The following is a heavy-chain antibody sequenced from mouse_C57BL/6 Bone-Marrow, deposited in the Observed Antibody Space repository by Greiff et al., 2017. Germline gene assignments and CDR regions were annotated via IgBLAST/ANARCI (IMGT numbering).Heavy chain of an antibody. CDR2: ISNGGGST. CDR3: ARHRSMSF. J-gene: IGHJ3*01. CDR1: GFTFSSYG. Sequence: EVKLVESGGDLVKPGGSLKLSCAASGFTFSSYGMSWVRQTPDKRLEWVAYISNGGGSTYYPDTVKGRFTISRDNAKNTLYLQMSRLKSEDTAMYYCARHRSMSFWGQGTLVTVSA. V-gene: IGHV5-12*01. D-gene: IGHD2-10*02.